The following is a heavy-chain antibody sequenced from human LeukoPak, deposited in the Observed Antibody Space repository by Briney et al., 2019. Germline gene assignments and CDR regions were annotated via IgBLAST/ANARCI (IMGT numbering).Heavy chain of an antibody. D-gene: IGHD2-2*01. V-gene: IGHV4-39*01. CDR1: GGSISSSSHH. CDR2: ISSSGST. CDR3: ARRYCTTTTWYHFDY. Sequence: PSETLSPTCAVSGGSISSSSHHWGWIRQPPGKGLEWIASISSSGSTNYNPSLQSRATISVDTSKNQFSLRLSSVTAADTAAYYCARRYCTTTTWYHFDYWGQGTLVTVSS. J-gene: IGHJ4*02.